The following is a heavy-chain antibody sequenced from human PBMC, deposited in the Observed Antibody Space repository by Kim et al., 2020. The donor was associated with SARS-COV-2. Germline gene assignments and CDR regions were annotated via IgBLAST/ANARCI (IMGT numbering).Heavy chain of an antibody. CDR2: ISSSSSTI. Sequence: GGSLRLSCAASGFTFSSYSMNWVRQAPGKGLEWVSYISSSSSTIYYADSVKGRFTISRDNAKNSLYLQMNSLRDEDTAVYYCARDLTGYGSGKNPLDPWGQGTLVTVSS. J-gene: IGHJ5*02. CDR1: GFTFSSYS. D-gene: IGHD3-10*01. CDR3: ARDLTGYGSGKNPLDP. V-gene: IGHV3-48*02.